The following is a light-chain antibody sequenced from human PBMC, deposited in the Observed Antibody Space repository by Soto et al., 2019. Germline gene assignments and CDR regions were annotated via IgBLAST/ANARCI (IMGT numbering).Light chain of an antibody. V-gene: IGLV2-14*01. CDR1: SSDVGGYNY. CDR2: DVS. J-gene: IGLJ1*01. Sequence: QSALTQPASVSGSPGQSITISCTGTSSDVGGYNYVSWYQQHPGKAPKLMIYDVSNRPSGVSNRFSGSKSGNTASLTISGTQAEDEADYYCSSYTSSSTYVVGTGTKLTVL. CDR3: SSYTSSSTYV.